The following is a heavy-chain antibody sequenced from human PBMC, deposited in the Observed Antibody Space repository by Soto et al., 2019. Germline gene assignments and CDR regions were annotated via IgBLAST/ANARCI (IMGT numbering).Heavy chain of an antibody. Sequence: ASVKVSCKASGYTFTSYGINWVRQAPGQGLEWLGWISAYDGNTNYAQILQGRVSMTTDTSTNTAYMEVRSLRSDDTAVYYCARDGRDTTPPDYWGQGTLVTVSS. J-gene: IGHJ4*02. CDR1: GYTFTSYG. D-gene: IGHD2-15*01. V-gene: IGHV1-18*01. CDR3: ARDGRDTTPPDY. CDR2: ISAYDGNT.